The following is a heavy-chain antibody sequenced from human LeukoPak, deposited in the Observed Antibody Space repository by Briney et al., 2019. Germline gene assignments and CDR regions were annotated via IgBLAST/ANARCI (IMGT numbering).Heavy chain of an antibody. J-gene: IGHJ5*02. CDR2: IKQDGSEK. CDR1: GFTFSSYW. V-gene: IGHV3-7*01. D-gene: IGHD5-12*01. Sequence: GGSLRLSCAASGFTFSSYWKTWVRQAPGKGLEWVANIKQDGSEKYYVDSVKGRFTISRDNAKNSLYLQMNSLRAEDTAVYYCARGMSSGDDFDDWGQGTLVTVSS. CDR3: ARGMSSGDDFDD.